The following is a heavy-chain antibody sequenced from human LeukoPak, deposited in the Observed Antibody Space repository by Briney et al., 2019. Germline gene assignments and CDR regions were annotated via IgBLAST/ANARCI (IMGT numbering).Heavy chain of an antibody. D-gene: IGHD3-22*01. CDR3: AREIRGYYDSSGYYYGGGSNYFDY. V-gene: IGHV5-51*01. CDR1: GYSFTSYW. CDR2: IYPGDSDT. J-gene: IGHJ4*02. Sequence: GESLKISCKGSGYSFTSYWIGWVRQMPGKGLEWMGIIYPGDSDTRYSPSFQGQVTISVDKSISTAYLQWSSLKASDTAMYYCAREIRGYYDSSGYYYGGGSNYFDYWGQGTLVTVSS.